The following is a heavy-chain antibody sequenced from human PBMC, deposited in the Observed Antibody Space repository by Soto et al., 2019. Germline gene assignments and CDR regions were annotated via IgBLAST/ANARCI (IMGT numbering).Heavy chain of an antibody. J-gene: IGHJ4*02. CDR2: IRSKANSYAT. V-gene: IGHV3-73*01. D-gene: IGHD3-10*01. CDR1: GFTFSGSA. CDR3: TRGFTMVRRVGGNEFDY. Sequence: GGSLRLSCAASGFTFSGSAMHWVRQASGKGLEWVGRIRSKANSYATAYAASVKGRFTISRDDSKNTAYLQMNSLKTEDTAVYYCTRGFTMVRRVGGNEFDYWGQGTLVTVSS.